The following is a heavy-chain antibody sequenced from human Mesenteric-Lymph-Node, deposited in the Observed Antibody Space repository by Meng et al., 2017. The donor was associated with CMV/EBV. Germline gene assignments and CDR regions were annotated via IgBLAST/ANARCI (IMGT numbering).Heavy chain of an antibody. CDR2: IYYSGST. CDR1: GGSISSSSYY. CDR3: AQGDDYVWGSYRSANDN. Sequence: SETLSLTCTVSGGSISSSSYYWGWIRQPPGKGLEWIGNIYYSGSTYYNPSLKSRVTLSIDTSKNQFSLKLSSVTAADTAMYYCAQGDDYVWGSYRSANDNWGQGMLVTVSS. D-gene: IGHD3-16*02. V-gene: IGHV4-39*07. J-gene: IGHJ4*02.